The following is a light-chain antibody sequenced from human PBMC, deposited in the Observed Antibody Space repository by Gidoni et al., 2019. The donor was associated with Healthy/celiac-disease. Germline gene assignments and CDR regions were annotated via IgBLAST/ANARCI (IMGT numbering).Light chain of an antibody. CDR3: NSRDSSGNL. CDR2: GKN. J-gene: IGLJ2*01. CDR1: SLRSYY. V-gene: IGLV3-19*01. Sequence: SSELTQDPAGSVALGQTVRITCQGESLRSYYASWYQQKPGHAPVLVIYGKNNRPSGIPDRFSGSSSGNTASLTIPETQAEDEADYYCNSRDSSGNLFGGGTKLTV.